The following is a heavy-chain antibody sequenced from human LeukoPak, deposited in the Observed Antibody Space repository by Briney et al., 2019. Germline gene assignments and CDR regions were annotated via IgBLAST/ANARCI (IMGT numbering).Heavy chain of an antibody. CDR2: IYYSGST. V-gene: IGHV4-39*01. J-gene: IGHJ5*02. CDR3: ARQRYYGSGSYLNWFDP. CDR1: GGSISSSSYY. Sequence: SETLSLTCTVSGGSISSSSYYWGWIRQPPGKGLEWIGSIYYSGSTYYNPSLKSRVTISVDTSKNQISLKLSSVTAADTAVYYCARQRYYGSGSYLNWFDPWGQGTLVTVSS. D-gene: IGHD3-10*01.